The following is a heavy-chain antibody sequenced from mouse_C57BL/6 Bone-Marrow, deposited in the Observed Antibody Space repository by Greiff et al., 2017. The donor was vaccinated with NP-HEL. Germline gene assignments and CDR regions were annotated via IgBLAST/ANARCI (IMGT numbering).Heavy chain of an antibody. V-gene: IGHV5-12*01. Sequence: EVQGVESGGGLVQPGGSLKLSCAASGFTFSDYYMYWVRQTPEKRLEWVAYISNGGGSTYYPDTVKGRFTISRDNAKNTLYLQMSRLKSEDTAMYYCARWMDYWGQGTSVTVSS. J-gene: IGHJ4*01. CDR2: ISNGGGST. CDR3: ARWMDY. CDR1: GFTFSDYY.